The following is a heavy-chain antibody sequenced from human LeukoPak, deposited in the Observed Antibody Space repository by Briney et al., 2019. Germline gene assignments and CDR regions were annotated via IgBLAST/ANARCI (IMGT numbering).Heavy chain of an antibody. V-gene: IGHV3-7*01. Sequence: GGSLRLSCAASGFTFGSYAMGCVRQAPGKGLEWVANINQDGSAKNYLDSVKGRFTISIDRGKNSLYLQMNSLRDEDTAVYYCARELSWSGRDYWGQGTLVTVSS. J-gene: IGHJ4*02. CDR3: ARELSWSGRDY. CDR1: GFTFGSYA. D-gene: IGHD3-3*01. CDR2: INQDGSAK.